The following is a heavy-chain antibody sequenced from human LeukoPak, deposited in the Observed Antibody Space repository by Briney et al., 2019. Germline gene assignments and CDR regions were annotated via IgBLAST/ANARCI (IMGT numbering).Heavy chain of an antibody. CDR3: ARDRNYYDSSGYYTFGY. D-gene: IGHD3-22*01. CDR2: INPSGGST. Sequence: ASVKVSCKASGYTFTSYYMHWVRQAPGQGLEWMGIINPSGGSTSYAQKFQGRVTMTRDMSTSTVYMELSSLRSEDPPVYYCARDRNYYDSSGYYTFGYWGQGTLVTVSS. CDR1: GYTFTSYY. V-gene: IGHV1-46*01. J-gene: IGHJ4*02.